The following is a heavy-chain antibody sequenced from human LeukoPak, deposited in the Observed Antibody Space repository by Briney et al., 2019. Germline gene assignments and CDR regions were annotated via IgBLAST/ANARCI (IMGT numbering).Heavy chain of an antibody. D-gene: IGHD3-22*01. J-gene: IGHJ4*02. Sequence: ASVKVSCKASGYTFSAYDINWVRQGAGQGFEWIGWMNPDTGNTGCAQKFQGRVTMTRDTSKSTAYMELNSLRSEDTAVYYCARLSDTPAYYYSSGYYHIRYWGQGTLLTVSS. CDR1: GYTFSAYD. CDR2: MNPDTGNT. CDR3: ARLSDTPAYYYSSGYYHIRY. V-gene: IGHV1-8*01.